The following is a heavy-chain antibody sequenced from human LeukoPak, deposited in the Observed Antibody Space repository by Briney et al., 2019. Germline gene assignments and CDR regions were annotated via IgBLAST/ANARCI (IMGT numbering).Heavy chain of an antibody. J-gene: IGHJ4*02. CDR3: AREHSGDYFDY. V-gene: IGHV4-59*08. Sequence: NSSETLSLTCTVSGGFISSYFWSWIRQPPGKGLEWIGYIYYSGSTNYNPSLKSRVTISVDTSKNQFSLKLSSVTAADTAVYYCAREHSGDYFDYWGQGTLVTVSS. CDR1: GGFISSYF. CDR2: IYYSGST. D-gene: IGHD4-17*01.